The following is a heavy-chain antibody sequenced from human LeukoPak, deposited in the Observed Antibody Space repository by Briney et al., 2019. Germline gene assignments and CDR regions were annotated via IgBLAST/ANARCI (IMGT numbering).Heavy chain of an antibody. CDR3: AREGPIVGATHLVDY. Sequence: ASVKVSCKASGYTFTDYYVHWVRQAPGQGLEWMGWINPNSGGTNYAQKFQGRVTMTGDTSISTAYMELSRLRSDDTAVYYCAREGPIVGATHLVDYWGQGTLVTVSS. D-gene: IGHD1-26*01. CDR1: GYTFTDYY. J-gene: IGHJ4*02. CDR2: INPNSGGT. V-gene: IGHV1-2*02.